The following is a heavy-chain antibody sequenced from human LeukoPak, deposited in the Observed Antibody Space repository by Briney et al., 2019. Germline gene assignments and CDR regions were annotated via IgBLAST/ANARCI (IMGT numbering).Heavy chain of an antibody. CDR2: IGPTGFDR. J-gene: IGHJ4*02. D-gene: IGHD1-14*01. V-gene: IGHV3-21*06. CDR1: GLTFSTSG. Sequence: GGSLRLSCTTSGLTFSTSGFNWVRQAPGKGLEWVASIGPTGFDRYHADSIKGRFIISRDNANNFLYLQMDSLRAEDTAVYYCATETNGRHYDYWGQGTLLTVSS. CDR3: ATETNGRHYDY.